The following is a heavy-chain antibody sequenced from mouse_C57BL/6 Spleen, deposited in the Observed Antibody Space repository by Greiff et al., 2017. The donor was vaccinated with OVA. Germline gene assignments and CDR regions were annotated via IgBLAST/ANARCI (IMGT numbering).Heavy chain of an antibody. CDR2: IDPSDSET. Sequence: QVQLQQPGAELVRPGSSVKLSCKASGYTFTSYWMHWVKQRPIQGLEWIGNIDPSDSETHYNQKFKDKATLTVDKSSSTAYMQLGSLTSEDSAVYYSARGDYDNLYAIDYWGQGASVTVSS. J-gene: IGHJ4*01. V-gene: IGHV1-52*01. D-gene: IGHD2-1*01. CDR3: ARGDYDNLYAIDY. CDR1: GYTFTSYW.